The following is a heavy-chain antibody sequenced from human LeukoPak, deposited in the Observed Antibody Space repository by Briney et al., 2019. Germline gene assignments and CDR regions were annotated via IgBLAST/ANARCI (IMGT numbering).Heavy chain of an antibody. V-gene: IGHV4-4*02. Sequence: SETLSLTCAVSGGSISSSNWWSWVRQPPGKGLEWIGEIYHSGSTNYNPSLKSRVTISVDKSKNQFSLKLSSVTAADTAVYYCAGSVVRGVQRSDPWGQGTLVTVSS. J-gene: IGHJ5*02. CDR2: IYHSGST. D-gene: IGHD3-10*01. CDR1: GGSISSSNW. CDR3: AGSVVRGVQRSDP.